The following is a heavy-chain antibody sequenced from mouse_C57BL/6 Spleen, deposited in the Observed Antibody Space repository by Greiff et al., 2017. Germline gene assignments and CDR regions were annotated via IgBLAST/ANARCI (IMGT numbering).Heavy chain of an antibody. V-gene: IGHV5-16*01. J-gene: IGHJ1*03. CDR1: GFTFSDYY. Sequence: EVKVVESEGGLVQPGSSMKLSCTASGFTFSDYYMAWVRQVPEKGLEWVANINYDGSSTYYLDSLKSRFIISRDNAKNILYLQMSSLKSEDTATYYCARDRRDYVYWYFDVWGTGTTVTVSS. CDR3: ARDRRDYVYWYFDV. D-gene: IGHD2-4*01. CDR2: INYDGSST.